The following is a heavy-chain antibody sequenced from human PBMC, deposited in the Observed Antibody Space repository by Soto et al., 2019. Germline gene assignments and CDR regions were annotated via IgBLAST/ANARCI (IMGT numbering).Heavy chain of an antibody. V-gene: IGHV4-31*03. D-gene: IGHD3-10*01. CDR3: ARDYYGSGSYRYGMEV. Sequence: SETLSLTCTVSGGSISSGGYYWSWIRQHQGKGLEWIGYIYYSGSTYYNPSLKSRVTISVDTSKNQFSLKLSSVTAADTAVYYCARDYYGSGSYRYGMEVWGHRTTVTVSS. CDR1: GGSISSGGYY. J-gene: IGHJ6*02. CDR2: IYYSGST.